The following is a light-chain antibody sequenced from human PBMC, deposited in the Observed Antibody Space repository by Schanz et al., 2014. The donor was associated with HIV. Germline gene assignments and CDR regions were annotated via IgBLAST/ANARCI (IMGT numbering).Light chain of an antibody. V-gene: IGKV3D-15*01. CDR1: QSLGGN. CDR2: DTS. CDR3: QQYGSSPRT. Sequence: EIVMTQSPATLSVSPGERATLSCRASQSLGGNLAWFQHQAGQAPRLLIYDTSTRATGIPARFSGSGSGTEFTLTISSLQSEDFAVYYCQQYGSSPRTFGQGAKVEIK. J-gene: IGKJ1*01.